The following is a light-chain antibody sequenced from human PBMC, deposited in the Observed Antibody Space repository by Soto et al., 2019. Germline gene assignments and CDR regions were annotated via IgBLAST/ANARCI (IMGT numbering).Light chain of an antibody. CDR3: QHYNYLPSP. V-gene: IGKV3-15*01. CDR2: GAS. CDR1: QSVSSN. Sequence: EIALPQNPATLSVSPGGRGALSCRASQSVSSNLAWYQQKPGQAPRLLIYGASTRATGIPARFSGSGSGTEFTLTICCLQSEDFAVYYCQHYNYLPSPFCQVTKVDI. J-gene: IGKJ1*01.